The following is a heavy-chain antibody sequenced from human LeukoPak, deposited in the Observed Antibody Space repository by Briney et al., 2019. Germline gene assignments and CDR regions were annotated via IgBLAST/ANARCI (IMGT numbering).Heavy chain of an antibody. D-gene: IGHD2-2*01. Sequence: ASVKVSCKASGYTFTSYYMHWVRQAPGQGLEWMGWINPNSGGTNYAQKFQGRVTMTRDTSITTAYMELSTLRSDDTAVYYCAREESSSPNWFDPWGQGTLVTVSS. V-gene: IGHV1-2*02. J-gene: IGHJ5*02. CDR3: AREESSSPNWFDP. CDR1: GYTFTSYY. CDR2: INPNSGGT.